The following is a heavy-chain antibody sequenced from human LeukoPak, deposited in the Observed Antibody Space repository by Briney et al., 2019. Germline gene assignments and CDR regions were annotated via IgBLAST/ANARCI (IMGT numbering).Heavy chain of an antibody. CDR2: IRGSGDET. V-gene: IGHV3-23*01. Sequence: GGSLRLSCAASGFPFINQAMSWVRQTPGKGLEGVSAIRGSGDETFYADSVKGRFTISRDNFKNTVALQMDSLRAEDTDIYYCAMLSYEQQMFIWGQGTLVTVSS. D-gene: IGHD1/OR15-1a*01. CDR3: AMLSYEQQMFI. CDR1: GFPFINQA. J-gene: IGHJ4*02.